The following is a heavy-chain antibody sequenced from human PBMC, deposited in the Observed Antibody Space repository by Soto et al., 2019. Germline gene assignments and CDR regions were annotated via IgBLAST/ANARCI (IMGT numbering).Heavy chain of an antibody. Sequence: QVQLVESGGGVVQPGRSLRLSCAASGFTFSSYAMHWVRQAPGKGLEWVEVISYDGSNKYYADSVKGRFTISRDNSKNTLYLQMNSLRAEDTAVYYGARSQNTVVLDYWGQGTLVTVSS. D-gene: IGHD4-17*01. CDR2: ISYDGSNK. J-gene: IGHJ4*02. CDR3: ARSQNTVVLDY. CDR1: GFTFSSYA. V-gene: IGHV3-30-3*01.